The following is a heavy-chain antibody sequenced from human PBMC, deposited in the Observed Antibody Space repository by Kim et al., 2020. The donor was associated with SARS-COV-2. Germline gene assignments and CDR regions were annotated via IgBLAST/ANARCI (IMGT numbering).Heavy chain of an antibody. CDR3: AKEGGMITFGGVIAQREYYFDY. V-gene: IGHV3-30*18. Sequence: GGSLRLSCAASGFTFSSYGMHWVRQAPGKGLEWVAVISYDGSNKYYADSVKGRFTISRDNSKNTLYLQMNSLRAEDTAVYYCAKEGGMITFGGVIAQREYYFDYWGQGTLVTVSS. CDR2: ISYDGSNK. J-gene: IGHJ4*02. CDR1: GFTFSSYG. D-gene: IGHD3-16*02.